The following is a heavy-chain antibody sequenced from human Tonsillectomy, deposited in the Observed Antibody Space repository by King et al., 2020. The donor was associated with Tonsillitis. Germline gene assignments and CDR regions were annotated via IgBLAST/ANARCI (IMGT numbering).Heavy chain of an antibody. V-gene: IGHV5-51*01. Sequence: VQLVESGAEVKKPGESLKISCEGSGYSFNIYWIGWVRQMPGKGLVWMGIIYPGDSDTRYSPSFQGQVTISADKSIRTAYLQWRSLKAADTAMYYCARHGSGSYYNELDYRGQGTLVTVSS. CDR3: ARHGSGSYYNELDY. J-gene: IGHJ4*02. CDR2: IYPGDSDT. D-gene: IGHD3-10*01. CDR1: GYSFNIYW.